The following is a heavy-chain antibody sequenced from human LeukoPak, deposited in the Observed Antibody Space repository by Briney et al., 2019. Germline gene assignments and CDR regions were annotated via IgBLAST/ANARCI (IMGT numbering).Heavy chain of an antibody. CDR1: GYTFTSYG. D-gene: IGHD2-2*01. Sequence: ASVKVSCKASGYTFTSYGISWVRQAPGQGLEWMGWISAYNGNTNYAQKLQGRVTMTTDTSTSTAYMELRSLRSDDTAVYYCARRSSTSFLDYYYMDVWGKGTTVTISS. J-gene: IGHJ6*03. V-gene: IGHV1-18*01. CDR3: ARRSSTSFLDYYYMDV. CDR2: ISAYNGNT.